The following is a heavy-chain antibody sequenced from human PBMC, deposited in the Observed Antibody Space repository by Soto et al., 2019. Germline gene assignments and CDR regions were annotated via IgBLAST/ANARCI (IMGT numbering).Heavy chain of an antibody. CDR1: GFTFSSYA. Sequence: GGSLRLSCAASGFTFSSYAMSWVRQAPGKGLEWVSAISGSGGSTYYADSVKGRFTISRDNSKNTLYLQMNSLRAEDTAVYYCAKGKLSMVRGVIIPSRFDYWGQGTLVTVSS. CDR2: ISGSGGST. J-gene: IGHJ4*02. V-gene: IGHV3-23*01. D-gene: IGHD3-10*01. CDR3: AKGKLSMVRGVIIPSRFDY.